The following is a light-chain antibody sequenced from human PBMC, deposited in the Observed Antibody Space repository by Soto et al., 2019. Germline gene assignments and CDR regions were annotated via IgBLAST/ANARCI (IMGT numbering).Light chain of an antibody. J-gene: IGKJ4*01. V-gene: IGKV3-11*01. CDR1: QSVSNY. CDR3: QQRNNWPGT. Sequence: EIVLTQSPATLSLSPGETATISCRASQSVSNYLAWYQQKPGQAPRLLIYDASYRATGTPDRFSGSGSGTDFTLTISSLEAEDSALYHCQQRNNWPGTFGGGTKVEIK. CDR2: DAS.